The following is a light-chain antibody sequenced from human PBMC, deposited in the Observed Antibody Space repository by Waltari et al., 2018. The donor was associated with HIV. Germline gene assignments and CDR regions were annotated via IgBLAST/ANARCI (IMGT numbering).Light chain of an antibody. Sequence: DIQLTQSPSSLSASVGDRVTITCRASQSISTYIKLDQHNPGKAPRLLIYRTSKWQSGVPPRFSGSGSGTDFTLTISSLQREEFAIYYCHQSFSTPQTFGQGTKVAIK. J-gene: IGKJ1*01. CDR2: RTS. CDR1: QSISTY. CDR3: HQSFSTPQT. V-gene: IGKV1-39*01.